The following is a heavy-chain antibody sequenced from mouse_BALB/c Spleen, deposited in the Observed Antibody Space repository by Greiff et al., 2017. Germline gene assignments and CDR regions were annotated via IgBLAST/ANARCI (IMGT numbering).Heavy chain of an antibody. D-gene: IGHD2-14*01. CDR3: ASRYDGYAMDY. CDR2: ISSGGSYT. Sequence: EVKVVESGGGLVKPGGSLKLSCAASGFTFSSYAMSWVRQSPEKRLEWVAEISSGGSYTYYPDTVTGRFTISRDNAKNTLYLEMSSLRSEDTAMYYCASRYDGYAMDYWGQGTSVTVSS. V-gene: IGHV5-9-4*01. CDR1: GFTFSSYA. J-gene: IGHJ4*01.